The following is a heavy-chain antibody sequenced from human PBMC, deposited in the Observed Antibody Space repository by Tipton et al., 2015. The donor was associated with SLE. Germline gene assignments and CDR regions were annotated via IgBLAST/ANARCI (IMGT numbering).Heavy chain of an antibody. J-gene: IGHJ5*01. V-gene: IGHV4-31*03. D-gene: IGHD5/OR15-5a*01. CDR1: DGSISSGVYP. Sequence: TLSLTCTVSDGSISSGVYPWSWIRQHPGKGLGWIGYSYYSGSTYYNPSLRSRVTISLDTSKIQFSLKLSSVTAADTAVYYCARSRNWFDSWGQGTLVTVSS. CDR2: SYYSGST. CDR3: ARSRNWFDS.